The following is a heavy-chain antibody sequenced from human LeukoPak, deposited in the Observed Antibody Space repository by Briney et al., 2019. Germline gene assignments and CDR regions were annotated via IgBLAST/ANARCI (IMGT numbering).Heavy chain of an antibody. J-gene: IGHJ4*02. CDR2: ISWNSGSI. V-gene: IGHV3-9*03. CDR3: ARSPLYDFWSGYFDF. D-gene: IGHD3-3*01. Sequence: GGSLRLSCAASGFTFDDYAMHWVRQAPGKGLEWVSGISWNSGSIGYADSVKGRFTISRDNAKNSLYLQMSSLRAEDMALYYCARSPLYDFWSGYFDFWGQGTLVTVSS. CDR1: GFTFDDYA.